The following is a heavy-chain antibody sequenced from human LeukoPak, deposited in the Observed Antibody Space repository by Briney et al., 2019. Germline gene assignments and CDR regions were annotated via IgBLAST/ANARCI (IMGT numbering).Heavy chain of an antibody. Sequence: ASVKVSCKASGDTFNSYAINWVRQAPGQGLEWMGGITPIFGTAKYGQKFQGRVTITADKSTSTAYMELSSLRSEDTAVYYCARHRAAGYYYYMDVWGKGTTVTVSS. CDR3: ARHRAAGYYYYMDV. V-gene: IGHV1-69*06. CDR1: GDTFNSYA. D-gene: IGHD6-13*01. J-gene: IGHJ6*03. CDR2: ITPIFGTA.